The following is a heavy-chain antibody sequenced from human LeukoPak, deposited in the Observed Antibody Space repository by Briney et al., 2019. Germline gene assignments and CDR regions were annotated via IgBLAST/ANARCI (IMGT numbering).Heavy chain of an antibody. CDR3: ARGSWYYDILTGSDY. V-gene: IGHV3-64*01. CDR2: ISSNGGST. J-gene: IGHJ4*02. Sequence: GGSLRLSCAASGFTFSSYAMHWVRQAPGKGLEYVSAISSNGGSTYYANSVKGRFTISRDNSKNTLYLQMGSLRAEDMAVYYCARGSWYYDILTGSDYWGQGTLVTVSS. CDR1: GFTFSSYA. D-gene: IGHD3-9*01.